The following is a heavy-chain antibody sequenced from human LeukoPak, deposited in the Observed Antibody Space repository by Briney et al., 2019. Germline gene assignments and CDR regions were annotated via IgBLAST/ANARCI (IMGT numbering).Heavy chain of an antibody. V-gene: IGHV4-59*11. CDR3: ASRAHCSGGSCYGNWFDP. Sequence: SETLSLTCTVSGASISSHYWSWIRQSPGKGLEWIGYISYSGITNYNPSLKSRVTISVDTSKDHFSLRLSSVTAADTAVYYCASRAHCSGGSCYGNWFDPWGQGTLVTVSS. CDR2: ISYSGIT. CDR1: GASISSHY. D-gene: IGHD2-15*01. J-gene: IGHJ5*02.